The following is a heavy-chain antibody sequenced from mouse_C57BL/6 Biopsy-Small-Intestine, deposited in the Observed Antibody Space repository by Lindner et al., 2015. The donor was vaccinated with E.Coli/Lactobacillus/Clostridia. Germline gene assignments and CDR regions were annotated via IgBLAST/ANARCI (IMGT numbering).Heavy chain of an antibody. CDR1: GFTFSDYG. CDR3: ARTISNYAMDY. Sequence: VQLQESGGGLVKPGGSLKLSCAASGFTFSDYGMHWVRQAPEKGLEWVAYISSGSSTIYYADTVKGRFTISRDNAKNTLFLQMTSLRSEDTAMYYRARTISNYAMDYWGQGTSVTVSS. V-gene: IGHV5-17*01. CDR2: ISSGSSTI. D-gene: IGHD1-1*01. J-gene: IGHJ4*01.